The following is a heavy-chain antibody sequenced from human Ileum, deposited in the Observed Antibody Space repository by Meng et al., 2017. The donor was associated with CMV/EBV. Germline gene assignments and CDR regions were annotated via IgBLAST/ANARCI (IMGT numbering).Heavy chain of an antibody. CDR2: INSDGSST. J-gene: IGHJ6*02. D-gene: IGHD3-10*01. Sequence: GESLKISCAASGFTFSSYWMHWVRQAPGKGLVWVSRINSDGSSTSYADSVKGRFTISRDNAKNTLYLQMNSLRAEDTAVYYCARGSGSHGMDVWGQGTTVTVSS. CDR1: GFTFSSYW. CDR3: ARGSGSHGMDV. V-gene: IGHV3-74*01.